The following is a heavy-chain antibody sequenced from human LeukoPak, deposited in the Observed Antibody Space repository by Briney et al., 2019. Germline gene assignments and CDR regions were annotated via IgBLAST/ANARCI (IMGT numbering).Heavy chain of an antibody. CDR3: TREGLDY. CDR2: KNPNSGSS. J-gene: IGHJ4*02. CDR1: GYTFTNYD. Sequence: GASVKVSCKASGYTFTNYDINWVRQATGQGLEWMGYKNPNSGSSAYAQKFQGRATITTDASISTAYMEVGGLRSEDTALYYCTREGLDYWGQGTLVTVSS. V-gene: IGHV1-8*01.